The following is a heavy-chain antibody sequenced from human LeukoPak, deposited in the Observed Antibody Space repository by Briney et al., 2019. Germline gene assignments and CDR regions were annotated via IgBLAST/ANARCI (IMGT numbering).Heavy chain of an antibody. CDR2: IIPIFGTA. Sequence: ASVKVSCKASGGTFSSYAISWVRQAPGQGLEWMGGIIPIFGTANYAQKFQGRVTITADKSTSTAYMELSSLRSEDTAVYYCARALTTVRRYYYYMDVWGKGTTVTVSS. CDR1: GGTFSSYA. V-gene: IGHV1-69*06. J-gene: IGHJ6*03. CDR3: ARALTTVRRYYYYMDV. D-gene: IGHD4-17*01.